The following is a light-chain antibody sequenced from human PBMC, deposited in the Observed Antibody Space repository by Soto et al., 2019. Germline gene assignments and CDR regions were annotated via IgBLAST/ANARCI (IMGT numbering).Light chain of an antibody. CDR2: DAS. Sequence: DIQMTQSPSTLSASVGDRVTITCRASQNINTWFAGYQQKPGKAPKILIYDASSLESGAPSRFSGSGSGTEFTLTISSLQPDDFATYYCPQYNSYYVGGGTKVDI. V-gene: IGKV1-5*01. CDR1: QNINTW. J-gene: IGKJ4*01. CDR3: PQYNSYY.